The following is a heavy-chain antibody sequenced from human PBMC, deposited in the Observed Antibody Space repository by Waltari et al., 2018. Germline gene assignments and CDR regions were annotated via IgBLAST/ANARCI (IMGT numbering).Heavy chain of an antibody. CDR1: GFTFSSYA. Sequence: QVQLVESGGGVVQPGRSLRLSCAASGFTFSSYAMPWVRQAPGKGLEWVAVISYDGSNKYYADSVKGRFTISRDNSKNTLYLQMNSLRAEDTAVYYCARDQGYYDSSGRNDYWGQGTLVTVSS. CDR3: ARDQGYYDSSGRNDY. D-gene: IGHD3-22*01. V-gene: IGHV3-30-3*01. CDR2: ISYDGSNK. J-gene: IGHJ4*02.